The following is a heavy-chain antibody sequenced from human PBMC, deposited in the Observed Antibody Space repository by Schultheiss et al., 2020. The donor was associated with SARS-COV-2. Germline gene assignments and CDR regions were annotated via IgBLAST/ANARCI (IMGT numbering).Heavy chain of an antibody. CDR3: ARDLDY. CDR2: ISSSGRTI. V-gene: IGHV3-48*03. Sequence: GGSLRLSCAASGFTFSSYEMNWVRQAPGKGLEWVSYISSSGRTIYYADSVKGRFTISRDNSKNTLYLQMNSLRAEDTAVYYCARDLDYWGQGTLVTVSS. J-gene: IGHJ4*02. CDR1: GFTFSSYE.